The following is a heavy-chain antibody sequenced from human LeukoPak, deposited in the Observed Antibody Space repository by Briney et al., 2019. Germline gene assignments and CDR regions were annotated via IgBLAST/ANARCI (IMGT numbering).Heavy chain of an antibody. V-gene: IGHV4-34*01. Sequence: SETLSLTCAVYGGSFSGYYWSWIRQPPGKGLEWIGEINHSGSTNYNPSLKSRVTISVDTSKNQFSLKLSFVTAADTAVYYCARDCPTHCSSTSCCLDAFDIWGQGTMVTVSS. CDR2: INHSGST. D-gene: IGHD2-2*01. CDR1: GGSFSGYY. CDR3: ARDCPTHCSSTSCCLDAFDI. J-gene: IGHJ3*02.